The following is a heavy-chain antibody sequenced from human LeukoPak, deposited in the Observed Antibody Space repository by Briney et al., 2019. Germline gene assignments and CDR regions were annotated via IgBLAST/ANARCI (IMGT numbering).Heavy chain of an antibody. V-gene: IGHV4-39*07. D-gene: IGHD6-25*01. CDR1: GGSISSSSYY. CDR2: IYYSGST. CDR3: ARERTAAKFLRYYYYMDV. J-gene: IGHJ6*03. Sequence: SETLSLTCTVSGGSISSSSYYWGWIRRPPGKGLEWIGSIYYSGSTYYNPSLKSRVTISVDTSKNQFSLKLSSVTAADTAVYYCARERTAAKFLRYYYYMDVWGKGTTVTVSS.